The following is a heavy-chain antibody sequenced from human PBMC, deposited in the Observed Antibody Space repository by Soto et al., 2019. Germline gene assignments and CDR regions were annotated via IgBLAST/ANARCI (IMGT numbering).Heavy chain of an antibody. CDR2: ITPIFGTA. Sequence: QVQLVQSGAEVKKPGSSVKVSCKASGGSFSNYAISWVRQAPGQGLEWMGGITPIFGTANYAQRFQGRVTITADESTSTAYMELSSLRSEDTAVYYCARGWSYAMLPGYSYWGQGTLVTVSS. V-gene: IGHV1-69*01. CDR1: GGSFSNYA. J-gene: IGHJ4*02. D-gene: IGHD3-9*01. CDR3: ARGWSYAMLPGYSY.